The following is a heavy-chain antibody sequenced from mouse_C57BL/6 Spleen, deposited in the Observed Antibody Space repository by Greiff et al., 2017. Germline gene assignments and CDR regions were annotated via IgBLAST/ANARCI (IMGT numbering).Heavy chain of an antibody. J-gene: IGHJ4*01. CDR3: ARATVVGDYAMDY. CDR1: GYTFTSYW. CDR2: IYPGSVST. Sequence: QVQLQQPGAELVKPGASVKMSCKASGYTFTSYWITWVKQRPGQGLEWIGGIYPGSVSTNYNEKFKSKATLTVDTSSSTAYMQLSSLTSEDSAVYYCARATVVGDYAMDYWGQGTSVTVSS. D-gene: IGHD1-1*01. V-gene: IGHV1-55*01.